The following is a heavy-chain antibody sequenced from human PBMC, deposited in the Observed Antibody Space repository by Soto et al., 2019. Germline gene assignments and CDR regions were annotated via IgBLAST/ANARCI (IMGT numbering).Heavy chain of an antibody. J-gene: IGHJ6*02. V-gene: IGHV4-59*01. CDR2: IYYSGST. CDR1: GGSIGSYY. Sequence: PSETLSLTCTVSGGSIGSYYWNWIRQPPGKGLEWIGYIYYSGSTNYNPSLKSRVTISVDTSKNQFSLKLSSVTAADTAVYYFARDGGFHYRMAVCAQGTTDLVSS. CDR3: ARDGGFHYRMAV. D-gene: IGHD3-10*01.